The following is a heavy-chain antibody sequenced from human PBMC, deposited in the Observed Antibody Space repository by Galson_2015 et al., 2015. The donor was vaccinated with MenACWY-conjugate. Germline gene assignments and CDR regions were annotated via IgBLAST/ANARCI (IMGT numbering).Heavy chain of an antibody. CDR1: GDSVSSKSVA. CDR3: ARWGPAGTSDY. V-gene: IGHV6-1*01. J-gene: IGHJ4*02. CDR2: TYYRSKWFN. Sequence: CAISGDSVSSKSVAWNWIRQSPSRGLEWLGRTYYRSKWFNDYAMSVKSRITISPDTSKNQFSLQLNSVTPEDTAVYYCARWGPAGTSDYWGLGTLVTVSS. D-gene: IGHD6-13*01.